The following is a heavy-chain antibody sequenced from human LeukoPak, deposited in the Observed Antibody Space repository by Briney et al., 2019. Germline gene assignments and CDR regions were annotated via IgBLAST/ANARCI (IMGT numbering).Heavy chain of an antibody. Sequence: GGSLRLFCAASGFTFSSYSMNWVRQAPGKGLEWVSSISSSSSYIYYADSVKGRFTISRDNAKNSLYLQMNSLRAEDTAVYYCARGLRAEDAFDIWGQGTMVTVSS. CDR3: ARGLRAEDAFDI. V-gene: IGHV3-21*01. CDR2: ISSSSSYI. J-gene: IGHJ3*02. CDR1: GFTFSSYS. D-gene: IGHD3-10*01.